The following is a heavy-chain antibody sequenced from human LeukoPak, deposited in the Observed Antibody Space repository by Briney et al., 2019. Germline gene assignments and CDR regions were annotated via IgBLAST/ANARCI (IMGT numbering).Heavy chain of an antibody. CDR3: ARVGAAAGPYYFDY. D-gene: IGHD6-13*01. CDR2: INAGNGNT. V-gene: IGHV1-3*01. Sequence: ASVKVSCKASGYTFTSYAIHWVRQAPGQRLEWMGWINAGNGNTKYSQKFQGRVTITTDTSASTAYMELSSLRSEDTAVYYCARVGAAAGPYYFDYWGQGTLVTVSS. J-gene: IGHJ4*02. CDR1: GYTFTSYA.